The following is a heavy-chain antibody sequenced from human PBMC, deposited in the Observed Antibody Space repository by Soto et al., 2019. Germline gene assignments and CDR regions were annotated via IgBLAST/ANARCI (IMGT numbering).Heavy chain of an antibody. CDR2: ISYDGSIK. D-gene: IGHD3-16*02. V-gene: IGHV3-30-3*01. Sequence: QVQLVESGGGVVQPGRSLRLSCAASGFTFSSYAMHWVRQAPGKGLEWVAVISYDGSIKYYADSVKGRFTISRDNSKNTLYLQMNSLRAEDTAVYYCARDKAGSSDYWGQGTLVTVSS. CDR3: ARDKAGSSDY. CDR1: GFTFSSYA. J-gene: IGHJ4*02.